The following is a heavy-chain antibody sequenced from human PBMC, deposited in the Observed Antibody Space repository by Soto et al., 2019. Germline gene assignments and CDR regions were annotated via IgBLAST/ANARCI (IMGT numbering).Heavy chain of an antibody. CDR2: MNPNSGNT. J-gene: IGHJ4*02. D-gene: IGHD4-17*01. Sequence: QVQLVQSGAEVKKPGASVKVSCKASGYTFTSYDINRVRQATGQALEWMGWMNPNSGNTGYAQKFQGRVTMTRTTSIRTAYLALSSVRSEATAVYYCARTLYGDNVDYWRQGNLVTVSS. CDR1: GYTFTSYD. CDR3: ARTLYGDNVDY. V-gene: IGHV1-8*01.